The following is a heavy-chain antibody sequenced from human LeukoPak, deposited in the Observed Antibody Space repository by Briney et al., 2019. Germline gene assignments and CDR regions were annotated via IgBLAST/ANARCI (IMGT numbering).Heavy chain of an antibody. J-gene: IGHJ4*02. CDR2: ISSSSSYI. Sequence: GGSLSLSCAASGFTFSSYSMNWVRQAPGKGLEWVSSISSSSSYIYYADSVKGRFTISRDNAKNSLYLQMNSLRAEDTAVYYCAREIQRGYSYGKFDYWGQGTLVTVSS. D-gene: IGHD5-18*01. V-gene: IGHV3-21*01. CDR1: GFTFSSYS. CDR3: AREIQRGYSYGKFDY.